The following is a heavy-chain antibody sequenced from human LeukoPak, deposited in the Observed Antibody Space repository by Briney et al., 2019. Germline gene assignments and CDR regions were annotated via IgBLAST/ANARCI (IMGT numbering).Heavy chain of an antibody. J-gene: IGHJ6*03. CDR2: ISSSSSTI. CDR3: AGEEQQLAYYYYYYYMDV. Sequence: PGGSLRLSCAASGFTFSSYSMNWVRQAPGKGLGWVSYISSSSSTIYYADSVKGRFTISRDNAKNSLYLQMNSLRAEDTAVYYCAGEEQQLAYYYYYYYMDVWGKGTTVTVSS. D-gene: IGHD6-13*01. CDR1: GFTFSSYS. V-gene: IGHV3-48*01.